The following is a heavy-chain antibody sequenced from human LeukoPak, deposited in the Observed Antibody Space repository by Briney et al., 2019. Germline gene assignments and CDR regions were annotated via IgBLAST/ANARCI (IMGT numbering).Heavy chain of an antibody. CDR3: ARVGYSSGCIDY. Sequence: PGGSLRLSCAASGFTFSSYSMNWVRQAPGKGPEWVSSISSSSSYIYYADSVKGRFTISRDNAKNSLYLQMKSLRAEDTAVYYCARVGYSSGCIDYWGQGTLVTVSS. CDR1: GFTFSSYS. D-gene: IGHD6-19*01. CDR2: ISSSSSYI. J-gene: IGHJ4*02. V-gene: IGHV3-21*01.